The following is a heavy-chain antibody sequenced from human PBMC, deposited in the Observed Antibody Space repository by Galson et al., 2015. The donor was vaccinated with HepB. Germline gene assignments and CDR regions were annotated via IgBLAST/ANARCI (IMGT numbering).Heavy chain of an antibody. Sequence: SVKVSCKASGGTFSSYTISWVRQAPGQGLEWMGRIIPILGIANYAQKFQGRVTITADKSTSTAYMELSSLRSEDTAVYYCARSGEAYCGGDCYWGPAYYYGMDVWGQGTTVTVPS. J-gene: IGHJ6*02. V-gene: IGHV1-69*02. D-gene: IGHD2-21*02. CDR3: ARSGEAYCGGDCYWGPAYYYGMDV. CDR2: IIPILGIA. CDR1: GGTFSSYT.